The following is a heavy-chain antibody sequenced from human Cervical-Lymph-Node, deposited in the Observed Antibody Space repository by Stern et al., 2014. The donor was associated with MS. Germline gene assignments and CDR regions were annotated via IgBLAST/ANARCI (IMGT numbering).Heavy chain of an antibody. CDR2: IKQDGSEQ. V-gene: IGHV3-7*01. CDR1: GFTFSSYW. CDR3: ARIDDFWSGYYYYGMDV. Sequence: EVHLVESGGGLVQPGGSLRLSCAASGFTFSSYWMSWVRQAPGKGLEWVANIKQDGSEQYYVDSVKGRFTISRDNAKNSLYLQMNSLRAEDTAVYYCARIDDFWSGYYYYGMDVWGQGTTVTVSS. D-gene: IGHD3-3*01. J-gene: IGHJ6*02.